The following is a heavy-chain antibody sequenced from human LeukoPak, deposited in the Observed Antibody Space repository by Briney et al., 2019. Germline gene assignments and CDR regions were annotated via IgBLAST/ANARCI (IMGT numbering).Heavy chain of an antibody. J-gene: IGHJ4*02. Sequence: GGSLRLPCAASGFTFSSYAMSWVRQAPGKGLEWVSSISSSSSYIYYADSVKGRFTISRDNAKNSLYLQMNSLRAEDTAVYYCARDHRDDFWSGYYSSGATYYFDYWGQGTLVTVSS. V-gene: IGHV3-21*01. D-gene: IGHD3-3*01. CDR2: ISSSSSYI. CDR1: GFTFSSYA. CDR3: ARDHRDDFWSGYYSSGATYYFDY.